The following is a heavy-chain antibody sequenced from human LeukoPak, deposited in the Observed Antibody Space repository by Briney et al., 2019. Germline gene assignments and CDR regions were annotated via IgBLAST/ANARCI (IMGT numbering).Heavy chain of an antibody. J-gene: IGHJ4*02. Sequence: ASVKVSCKASGYTFTSYDINWVRQATGQGLEWMGWMNPNSGNTGYAQKFQGRVTMTRNTSISTAYMELSSLRAEDTALYYCARDYYDRLTLDYWGQGTLVTVSS. CDR2: MNPNSGNT. CDR1: GYTFTSYD. V-gene: IGHV1-8*01. CDR3: ARDYYDRLTLDY. D-gene: IGHD3-22*01.